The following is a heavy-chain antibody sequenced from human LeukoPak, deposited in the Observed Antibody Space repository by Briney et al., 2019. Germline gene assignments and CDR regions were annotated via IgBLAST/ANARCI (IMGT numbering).Heavy chain of an antibody. CDR3: ARTPSDFWSGYYTWFDY. J-gene: IGHJ4*02. CDR1: GGTFSSYA. Sequence: ASVKVSCKASGGTFSSYAISWVRQAPGQGLEWMGGIIPIFGTANYAQKFQGRVTITTDESTSTACMELSSLRSEDTAVYYCARTPSDFWSGYYTWFDYWGQGTLVTVSS. V-gene: IGHV1-69*05. D-gene: IGHD3-3*01. CDR2: IIPIFGTA.